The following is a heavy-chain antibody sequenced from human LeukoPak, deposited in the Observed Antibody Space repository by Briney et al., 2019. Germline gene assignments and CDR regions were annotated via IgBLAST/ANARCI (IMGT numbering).Heavy chain of an antibody. J-gene: IGHJ4*02. CDR3: ARDSSCDFDY. CDR1: GFTFSSYS. D-gene: IGHD6-13*01. V-gene: IGHV3-21*01. Sequence: GGTLRLSCAASGFTFSSYSMNWVRQAPGKGLEWVSSISSSSSYIYYADSVKGRFTISRDNAKNSLYLQMNSLRAEDTAVYYCARDSSCDFDYWGQGTLVTVSS. CDR2: ISSSSSYI.